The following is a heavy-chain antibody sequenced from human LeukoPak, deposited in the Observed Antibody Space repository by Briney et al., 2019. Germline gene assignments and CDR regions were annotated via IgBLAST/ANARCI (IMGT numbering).Heavy chain of an antibody. Sequence: SETLSLTRTVSGGSISNYYWNWIRQPPGKGLEWIGYTYYTGSTNYNPSLKSRVTMSVDTSKNQFSLNLRSVTPEDTAVYYCARNLIPEQLVLNFWGQGTLVTVSS. CDR2: TYYTGST. V-gene: IGHV4-59*01. J-gene: IGHJ4*02. D-gene: IGHD6-13*01. CDR1: GGSISNYY. CDR3: ARNLIPEQLVLNF.